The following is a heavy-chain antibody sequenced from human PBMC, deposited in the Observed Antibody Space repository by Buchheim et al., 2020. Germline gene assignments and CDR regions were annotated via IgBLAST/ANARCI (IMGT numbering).Heavy chain of an antibody. D-gene: IGHD3-10*01. CDR1: GGSFSGYY. CDR2: INQSGST. J-gene: IGHJ4*02. CDR3: ARGTGNTMVQGVIIEVGYFDY. Sequence: QVQLQQWGAGLLKPSETLSLTCAVYGGSFSGYYWSWIRQPPGKGLEWIGEINQSGSTNYNPSLKSRVTISVDTSKNQFSLKLSSVTAADTAVYYCARGTGNTMVQGVIIEVGYFDYWGQGTL. V-gene: IGHV4-34*01.